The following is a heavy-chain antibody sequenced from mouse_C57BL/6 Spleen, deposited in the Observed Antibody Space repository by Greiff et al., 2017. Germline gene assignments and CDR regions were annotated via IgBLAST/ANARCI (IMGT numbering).Heavy chain of an antibody. CDR1: GYTFTSYW. J-gene: IGHJ2*01. CDR3: ARPAQATYYVDY. D-gene: IGHD3-2*02. V-gene: IGHV1-69*01. Sequence: QVQLQQPGAELVMPGASVKLSCKASGYTFTSYWMHWVKQRPGQGLEWIGEIDPSDSYTNYNQKFKGKSTLTVDKSSSTAYMQLSSLTSEDSAVYYCARPAQATYYVDYWGQGTTLTVSS. CDR2: IDPSDSYT.